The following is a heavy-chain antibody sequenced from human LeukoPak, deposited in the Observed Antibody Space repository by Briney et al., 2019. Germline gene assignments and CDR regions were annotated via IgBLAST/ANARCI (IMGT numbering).Heavy chain of an antibody. Sequence: GGSLRLSCVASGFTFSSYWMHWVRQDPRKGLVWVSRINGDGRNINYADSVRGRFTISRDNAKNTLYLQMNTLRVEDTAVYYCAKAGEREYSSSCYFDYWGQGTLVTVSS. CDR2: INGDGRNI. D-gene: IGHD6-6*01. CDR3: AKAGEREYSSSCYFDY. V-gene: IGHV3-74*01. CDR1: GFTFSSYW. J-gene: IGHJ4*02.